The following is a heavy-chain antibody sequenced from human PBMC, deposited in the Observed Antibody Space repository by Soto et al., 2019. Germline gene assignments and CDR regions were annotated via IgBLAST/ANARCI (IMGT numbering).Heavy chain of an antibody. Sequence: PGGSLRLSCAASGFTFSSYGMHWVRQAPGKGLEWVAVIWYDGRNTYYADSVKGRFTISRDNSKNTLYLQMNSLRAEATAVYYCARTAYYYDGSGYYVDCWGKRTLVPSPQ. CDR3: ARTAYYYDGSGYYVDC. J-gene: IGHJ4*02. D-gene: IGHD3-22*01. CDR2: IWYDGRNT. CDR1: GFTFSSYG. V-gene: IGHV3-33*01.